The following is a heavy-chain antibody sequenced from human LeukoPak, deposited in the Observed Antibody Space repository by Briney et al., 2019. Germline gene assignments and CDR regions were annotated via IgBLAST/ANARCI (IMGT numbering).Heavy chain of an antibody. CDR2: ISSNGGST. CDR3: ARRTGFQNPLDY. D-gene: IGHD2-15*01. CDR1: GFTFSIYA. Sequence: GGSLRLSCAASGFTFSIYAMSWVRQAPGKGLEYVSAISSNGGSTYYAEPVKGRFNISRDNSKSTLYLQMGSLRAEDMAVYYCARRTGFQNPLDYWGQGTLVTVSS. V-gene: IGHV3-64*02. J-gene: IGHJ4*02.